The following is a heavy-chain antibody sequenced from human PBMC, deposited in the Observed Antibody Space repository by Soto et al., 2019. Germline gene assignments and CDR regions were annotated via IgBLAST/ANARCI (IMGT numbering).Heavy chain of an antibody. CDR1: GFNFRSYG. V-gene: IGHV3-33*01. Sequence: QVQLVESGGGVVQPGRSQRLSCSASGFNFRSYGMHWVRQAPGQGLWWVAGIWHDGSKIYYADSVTGRFTISRDSSRNPLYLQLNLPRAEDTAVYYGARDFSRGTVPTAGDVFDIWGKGTMVTVSS. CDR3: ARDFSRGTVPTAGDVFDI. J-gene: IGHJ3*02. CDR2: IWHDGSKI. D-gene: IGHD4-17*01.